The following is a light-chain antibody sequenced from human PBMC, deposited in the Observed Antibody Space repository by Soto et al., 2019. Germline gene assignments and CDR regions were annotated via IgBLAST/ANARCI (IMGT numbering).Light chain of an antibody. CDR3: QQRSNWAWT. CDR2: DAP. Sequence: VLTQSPFSLSLSPGERATLSCRASDGACRSLACFQKRPGQAPRLLIYDAPNRATGIPARLSGGGSGTDFPPPIGGLDPEDFAVYYCQQRSNWAWTFGQGTKV. J-gene: IGKJ1*01. V-gene: IGKV3-11*01. CDR1: DGACRS.